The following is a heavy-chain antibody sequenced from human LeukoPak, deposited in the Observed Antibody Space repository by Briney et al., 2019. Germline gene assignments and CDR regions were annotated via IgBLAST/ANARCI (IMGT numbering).Heavy chain of an antibody. V-gene: IGHV7-4-1*02. Sequence: ASVKVSCKASGGTFSNYSISWVRQAPGQGLEWMGWINTNTGNPTYAQGFTGRFVFSLDTSVSTAYLQISSLKAEDTAVYYCARERPHLWFGELGYWGQGTLVTVSS. CDR3: ARERPHLWFGELGY. J-gene: IGHJ4*02. CDR1: GGTFSNYS. D-gene: IGHD3-10*01. CDR2: INTNTGNP.